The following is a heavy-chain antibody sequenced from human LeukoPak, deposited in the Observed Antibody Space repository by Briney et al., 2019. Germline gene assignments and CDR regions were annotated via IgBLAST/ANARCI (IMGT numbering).Heavy chain of an antibody. CDR2: ISGSGGST. D-gene: IGHD5-18*01. J-gene: IGHJ4*02. CDR1: GFPFSSYA. Sequence: GGSLRLSCAASGFPFSSYAMTWVRLSPGKGLEWVSAISGSGGSTYYADSVKGRFTISRDNSKNTLYLQMNSLRAEDTAVYYCAKDDGYSYGSSDYWGQGTLVTVSS. V-gene: IGHV3-23*01. CDR3: AKDDGYSYGSSDY.